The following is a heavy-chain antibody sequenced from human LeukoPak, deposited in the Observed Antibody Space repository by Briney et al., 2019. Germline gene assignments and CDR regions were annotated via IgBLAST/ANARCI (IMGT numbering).Heavy chain of an antibody. V-gene: IGHV3-20*04. CDR2: INWNGGSR. Sequence: RAGRSLRLSCAASGFTFNSYAMNWVRQAPGKGLEWVSGINWNGGSRGYADSVKGRFTISRDNAKNSLYLQMNSLRAEDTALYYCARPSSGSYYSPFDYWGQGTLVTVSS. CDR1: GFTFNSYA. J-gene: IGHJ4*02. D-gene: IGHD3-10*01. CDR3: ARPSSGSYYSPFDY.